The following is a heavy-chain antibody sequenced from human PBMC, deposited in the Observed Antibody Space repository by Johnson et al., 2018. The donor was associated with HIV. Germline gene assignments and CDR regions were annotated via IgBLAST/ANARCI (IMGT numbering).Heavy chain of an antibody. CDR3: ALVGYSSSWYLGAFDI. V-gene: IGHV3-66*01. CDR1: GFTVSTNY. J-gene: IGHJ3*02. Sequence: VQLVESGGGLVQPGGSLRLSCAASGFTVSTNYMSWVRQAPGKGLEWVSVIYSGGSTYSADSVRGRFTISRDNSKNTLYLHMNSLRAEDTVVYYCALVGYSSSWYLGAFDIWGQGTMVTVSS. CDR2: IYSGGST. D-gene: IGHD6-13*01.